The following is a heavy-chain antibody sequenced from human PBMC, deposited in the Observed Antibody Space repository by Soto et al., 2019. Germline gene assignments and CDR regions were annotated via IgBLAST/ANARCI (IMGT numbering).Heavy chain of an antibody. V-gene: IGHV3-30*03. J-gene: IGHJ6*02. D-gene: IGHD6-19*01. CDR3: VRGGSSGWAYYHGMDV. CDR1: GFTFSSYG. Sequence: QTGWSLRLSCAASGFTFSSYGMHWVRQAPGKGLEWVAVISYDGSNKYYADSVKGRFTISRDNSKNTLYLQMSSLRAEDTAVYYWVRGGSSGWAYYHGMDVWGQGTKVTVS. CDR2: ISYDGSNK.